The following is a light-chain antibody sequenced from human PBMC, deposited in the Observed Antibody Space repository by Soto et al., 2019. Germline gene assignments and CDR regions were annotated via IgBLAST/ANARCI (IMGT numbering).Light chain of an antibody. CDR2: EVS. CDR1: SSDVGAYNS. V-gene: IGLV2-14*01. Sequence: QSALTQPASVSGFPGQSITISCTGTSSDVGAYNSVSWYQQYPGTAPQLVIYEVSRRPSGVASRFSGSKSGNTASLTISGLQAEDEADYYCSSYTSTSTRVFGGGTKLTVL. CDR3: SSYTSTSTRV. J-gene: IGLJ2*01.